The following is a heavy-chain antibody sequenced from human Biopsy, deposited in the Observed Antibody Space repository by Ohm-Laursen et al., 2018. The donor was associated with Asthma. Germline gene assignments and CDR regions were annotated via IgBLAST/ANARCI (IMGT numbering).Heavy chain of an antibody. CDR1: SGSGGYMRSGNYY. D-gene: IGHD6-13*01. J-gene: IGHJ6*02. CDR2: IYYSGTT. V-gene: IGHV4-39*01. Sequence: SDTLSLTCSLSSGSGGYMRSGNYYWGWIRQPPGKGLEWIGRIYYSGTTYYNPSLEIRVTVSADTSKNQFSLKLTSVTAADTAVYYCVRGSSSWHHGPFHYYYGLDVWGQGTTATVSS. CDR3: VRGSSSWHHGPFHYYYGLDV.